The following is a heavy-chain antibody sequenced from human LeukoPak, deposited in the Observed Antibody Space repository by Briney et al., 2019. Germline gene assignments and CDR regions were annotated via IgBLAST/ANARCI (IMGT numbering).Heavy chain of an antibody. CDR2: ISISSSYI. D-gene: IGHD3-3*01. V-gene: IGHV3-21*01. CDR3: ARDVTRITFVAVPPGPYAFDV. Sequence: GGSLRLSCAASGFTFSSYSMNWVRQAPGKGLEWVSSISISSSYIYSADSVKGRFTISRDNAKNSLYLQMDSLRAEDTAVYYCARDVTRITFVAVPPGPYAFDVWGQGTMVTVSS. CDR1: GFTFSSYS. J-gene: IGHJ3*01.